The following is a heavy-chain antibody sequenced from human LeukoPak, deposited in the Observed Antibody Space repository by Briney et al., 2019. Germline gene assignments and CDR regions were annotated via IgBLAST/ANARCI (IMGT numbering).Heavy chain of an antibody. CDR1: GGSISSYY. Sequence: PSETLSLTCTVSGGSISSYYWSWIRQPPGRGLEWIGYIYYGGSTNYNPSLKSRVTISVDTSKNQFSLKLSSVTAADTAVYYCATRSGDYDTYCGGDCYPSAFDIWGQGTMVTVSS. D-gene: IGHD2-21*02. CDR3: ATRSGDYDTYCGGDCYPSAFDI. CDR2: IYYGGST. J-gene: IGHJ3*02. V-gene: IGHV4-59*08.